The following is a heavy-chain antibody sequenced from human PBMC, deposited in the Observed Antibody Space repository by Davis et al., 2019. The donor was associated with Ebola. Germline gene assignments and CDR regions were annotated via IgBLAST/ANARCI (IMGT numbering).Heavy chain of an antibody. D-gene: IGHD6-13*01. J-gene: IGHJ6*02. CDR3: ARLRIAAAGRYYYYYGMDV. CDR1: GGSISSYY. CDR2: IYYSGST. Sequence: GSLRLSCTVSGGSISSYYWSWIRQPPGKGLEWIGYIYYSGSTNYNPSLKSRVTISVDTSKNQFSLKLSSVTAADTAVYYCARLRIAAAGRYYYYYGMDVWGQGTTVTVSS. V-gene: IGHV4-59*12.